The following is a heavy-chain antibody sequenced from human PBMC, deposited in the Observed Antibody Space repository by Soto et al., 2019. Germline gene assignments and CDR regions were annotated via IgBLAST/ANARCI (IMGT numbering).Heavy chain of an antibody. CDR2: INHSGST. Sequence: SETLSLTCAVYGGSFSGYYWTWIRQPPGTGLEWIGEINHSGSTNYNPSLKSRVTISVDTSKNQFSLKLTSVTAADTAVYYCARGSSIAGLYYGMDVWGQGTTVTVSS. CDR3: ARGSSIAGLYYGMDV. D-gene: IGHD6-6*01. V-gene: IGHV4-34*01. CDR1: GGSFSGYY. J-gene: IGHJ6*02.